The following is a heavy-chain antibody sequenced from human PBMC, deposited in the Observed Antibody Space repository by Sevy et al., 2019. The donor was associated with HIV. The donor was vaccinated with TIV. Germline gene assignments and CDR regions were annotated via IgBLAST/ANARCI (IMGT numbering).Heavy chain of an antibody. V-gene: IGHV1-46*01. D-gene: IGHD1-26*01. CDR2: IHPSGGST. Sequence: ASVKVSCKASGYTFTSYYVHWVRQAPGQGLNWMGIIHPSGGSTTYAEKFQGRVTVTRDTSTSTVYMELSSLRSEDTAIYYCAREKVGPTSGGMDVWGQWTTVTVSS. CDR1: GYTFTSYY. CDR3: AREKVGPTSGGMDV. J-gene: IGHJ6*02.